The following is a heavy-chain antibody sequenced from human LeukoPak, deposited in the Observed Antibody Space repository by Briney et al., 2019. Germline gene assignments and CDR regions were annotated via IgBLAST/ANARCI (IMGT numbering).Heavy chain of an antibody. CDR2: INPNSGGT. Sequence: ASVKVSCKASGYTFTGYYMHWVRQAPGQGLEWMGWINPNSGGTNYAQKFQGRVTMTRDTSISTAYLQWSSLKASDTAMYYCARHPRLDSYGYFWFDPWGQGTLVTVSS. CDR3: ARHPRLDSYGYFWFDP. CDR1: GYTFTGYY. V-gene: IGHV1-2*02. J-gene: IGHJ5*02. D-gene: IGHD5-18*01.